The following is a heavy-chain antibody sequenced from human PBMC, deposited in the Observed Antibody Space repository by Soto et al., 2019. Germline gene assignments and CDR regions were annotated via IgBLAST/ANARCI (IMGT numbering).Heavy chain of an antibody. Sequence: PGGSLRLSCAASGFTFSSYCMHWVRQAPGKGLEYVSAICCDGGSTYYANSVKGRFTISRDNSKNTLYLQMGSLRAEDMAVYYCHIAAAGSLAFDIWGQGTMVTVSS. CDR2: ICCDGGST. CDR1: GFTFSSYC. D-gene: IGHD6-13*01. V-gene: IGHV3-64*01. CDR3: HIAAAGSLAFDI. J-gene: IGHJ3*02.